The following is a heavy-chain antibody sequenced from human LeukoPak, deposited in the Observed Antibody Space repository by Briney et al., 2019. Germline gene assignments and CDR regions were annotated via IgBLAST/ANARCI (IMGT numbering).Heavy chain of an antibody. J-gene: IGHJ5*02. V-gene: IGHV4-59*08. D-gene: IGHD2-2*01. Sequence: PSETLSLTCTVSGGSISSYYWSWIRQPPGKGLEWIGYIYYSGSTNYNPSLKSRVTISVDTSKNQFSLKLSSVTAADTAVYYCARHLRYCSSTSCYSNWFDPWGQGTLVTVSS. CDR1: GGSISSYY. CDR3: ARHLRYCSSTSCYSNWFDP. CDR2: IYYSGST.